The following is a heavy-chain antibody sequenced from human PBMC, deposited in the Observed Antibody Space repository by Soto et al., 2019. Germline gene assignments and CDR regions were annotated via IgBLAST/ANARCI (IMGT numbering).Heavy chain of an antibody. CDR2: ISAYNGNT. CDR1: GYTFTSYG. CDR3: ARSPRGYYSPRWFDP. J-gene: IGHJ5*02. D-gene: IGHD2-21*01. V-gene: IGHV1-18*01. Sequence: GASVQVSCKASGYTFTSYGISWVRQAPGQGLEWMGWISAYNGNTNYAQKLQGRVTMTTDTSTSTAYMELRSLRSDDTALYYCARSPRGYYSPRWFDPWGQGTLVTVSS.